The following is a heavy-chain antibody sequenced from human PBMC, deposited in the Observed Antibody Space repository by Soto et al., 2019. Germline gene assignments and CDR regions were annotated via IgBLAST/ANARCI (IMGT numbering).Heavy chain of an antibody. CDR1: GFTFGDYA. D-gene: IGHD6-19*01. CDR3: TRAALRYSSGWPQRPENYYYYYGMDV. J-gene: IGHJ6*02. Sequence: GGSLRLSCTASGFTFGDYAMSWFRQAPGKGLEWVGFIRSKAYGGTTEYAASVKGRFTISRDDSKSIAYLQMNSLKTEDTAVYYCTRAALRYSSGWPQRPENYYYYYGMDVWGQGTTVTVSS. V-gene: IGHV3-49*03. CDR2: IRSKAYGGTT.